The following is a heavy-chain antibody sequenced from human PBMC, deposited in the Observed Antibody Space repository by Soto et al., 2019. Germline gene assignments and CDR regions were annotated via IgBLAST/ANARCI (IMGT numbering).Heavy chain of an antibody. V-gene: IGHV4-39*01. D-gene: IGHD3-3*01. CDR3: ARLSNYDFWSGYYPGAYYFDY. J-gene: IGHJ4*02. Sequence: QLQLQESGPGLVKPSETLSLTCTVSGGSISSSSYYWGWIRQPPGKGLEWIGSIYYSGSTYYNPSLKSRVTTSVATSQIHFSLRLSSVTAADTAVYYCARLSNYDFWSGYYPGAYYFDYWGQGTLVTVSS. CDR2: IYYSGST. CDR1: GGSISSSSYY.